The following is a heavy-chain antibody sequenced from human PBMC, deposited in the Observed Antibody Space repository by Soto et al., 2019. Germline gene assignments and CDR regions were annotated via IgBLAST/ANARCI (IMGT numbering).Heavy chain of an antibody. CDR1: GFTFSSYA. J-gene: IGHJ6*03. CDR2: ISGSCGST. CDR3: AKHPPNDYGVHYYYYYYMDV. Sequence: GGSLRLSCAASGFTFSSYAMSWVRQAPGKGLEWVSAISGSCGSTYYADSVKGRFTISRDNSKNTLYLQMNSLRAEDTAVYYCAKHPPNDYGVHYYYYYYMDVWGKGTTVTVSS. V-gene: IGHV3-23*01. D-gene: IGHD4-17*01.